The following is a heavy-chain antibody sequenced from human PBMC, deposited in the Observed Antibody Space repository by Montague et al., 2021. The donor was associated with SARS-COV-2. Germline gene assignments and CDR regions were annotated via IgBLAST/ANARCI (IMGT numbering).Heavy chain of an antibody. D-gene: IGHD3-22*01. CDR1: CASMSGSY. CDR3: VREGRSSAYAMDY. J-gene: IGHJ4*02. CDR2: IYSSGST. V-gene: IGHV4-59*01. Sequence: SETLSLTCTVSCASMSGSYWGGVRQPPGKGPEWIGNIYSSGSTHYNPSLKSRVTISVDTSKSQFSLRLTSVTAADTAVYYCVREGRSSAYAMDYWGQGTLVTVSS.